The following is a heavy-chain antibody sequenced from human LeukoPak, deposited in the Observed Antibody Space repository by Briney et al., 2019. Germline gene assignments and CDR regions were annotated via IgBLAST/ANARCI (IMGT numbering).Heavy chain of an antibody. CDR2: ISPTSGAT. D-gene: IGHD4/OR15-4a*01. J-gene: IGHJ4*02. CDR1: GYTFTDYY. Sequence: SVKVSCKASGYTFTDYYVHWVRLVPGQGLDWMGRISPTSGATNYPKKFRGRVTIARNTSINTVYMEMSSLRSDDTAVYYCSRDLWGWGSDYLDYWGQGTLVTVSS. V-gene: IGHV1-2*06. CDR3: SRDLWGWGSDYLDY.